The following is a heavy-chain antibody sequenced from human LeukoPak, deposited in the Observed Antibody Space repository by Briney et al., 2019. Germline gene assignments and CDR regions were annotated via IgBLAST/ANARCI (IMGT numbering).Heavy chain of an antibody. J-gene: IGHJ6*03. D-gene: IGHD5-24*01. CDR2: INPSSGGT. V-gene: IGHV1-2*02. CDR1: GYTFTGYY. Sequence: GASVKVSCKASGYTFTGYYMHWVRQAPGQGLEWMGWINPSSGGTNYAQKFQGRATMTSDTSINTAYMELSSLRSDDTAVYFCARVVEMRRLAFYYYFMDVWGSGTTVTV. CDR3: ARVVEMRRLAFYYYFMDV.